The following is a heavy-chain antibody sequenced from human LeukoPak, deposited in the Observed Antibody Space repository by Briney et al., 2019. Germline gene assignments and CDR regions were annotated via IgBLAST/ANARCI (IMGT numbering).Heavy chain of an antibody. CDR1: GGSISSYY. CDR3: ARDRYYYDSSGSGAFDI. D-gene: IGHD3-22*01. J-gene: IGHJ3*02. Sequence: SETLSLTCTVSGGSISSYYWSWIRQPPGKGLEWIGYTYYSGSTNYNPSLKSRVTISVDTSKNQFSLKLSSVTAADTAVYYCARDRYYYDSSGSGAFDIWGQGTMVTVSS. V-gene: IGHV4-59*01. CDR2: TYYSGST.